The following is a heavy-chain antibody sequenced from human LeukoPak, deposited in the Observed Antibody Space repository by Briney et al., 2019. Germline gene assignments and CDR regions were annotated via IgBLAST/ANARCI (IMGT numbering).Heavy chain of an antibody. J-gene: IGHJ6*03. D-gene: IGHD6-19*01. CDR3: ARFGGGREWRVPYYYYYYMDV. CDR1: GGSISSSSYY. Sequence: PSETLSLTCTVSGGSISSSSYYWGWIRQPPGKGLEWIGSIYYSGSTYYNPSLKSRVTISVDTSKNQFSLKLSSVTAADTAVYYCARFGGGREWRVPYYYYYYMDVWGKGTTVTVSS. CDR2: IYYSGST. V-gene: IGHV4-39*01.